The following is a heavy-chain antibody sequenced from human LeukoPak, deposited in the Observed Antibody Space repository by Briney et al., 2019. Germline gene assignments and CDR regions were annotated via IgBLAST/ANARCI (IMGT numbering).Heavy chain of an antibody. CDR1: GFTFSSYA. CDR2: ISGSGGST. Sequence: PGGSLRLSCAASGFTFSSYAMSWVRQAPGKGLEWVSAISGSGGSTYYGDSVKGRFTISRDNSKNTLYLQMNSLRAEDTAVYYCAKGRTRGDYGDQGDSWGQGTLVTVSS. V-gene: IGHV3-23*01. D-gene: IGHD4-17*01. J-gene: IGHJ4*02. CDR3: AKGRTRGDYGDQGDS.